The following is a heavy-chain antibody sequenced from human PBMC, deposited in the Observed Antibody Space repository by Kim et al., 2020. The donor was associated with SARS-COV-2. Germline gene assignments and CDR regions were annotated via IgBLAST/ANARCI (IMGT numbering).Heavy chain of an antibody. V-gene: IGHV4-59*13. D-gene: IGHD2-2*02. CDR2: IYYSGST. Sequence: SETLSLTCTVSGGSISSYYWSWIRQPPGKGLEWIGYIYYSGSTNYNPSLKSRVTISVDTSKNQFSLKLSSVTAADTAVYYCARDRCSSTSCYRHGYDYWGQGTLVTVSS. CDR1: GGSISSYY. J-gene: IGHJ4*02. CDR3: ARDRCSSTSCYRHGYDY.